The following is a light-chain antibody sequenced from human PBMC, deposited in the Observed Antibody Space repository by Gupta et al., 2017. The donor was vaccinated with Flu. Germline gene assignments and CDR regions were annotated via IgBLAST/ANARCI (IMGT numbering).Light chain of an antibody. CDR1: SGSVSTSYY. CDR2: STN. J-gene: IGLJ3*02. Sequence: QTVVTQEPSFSVSPGGTVTLTCGLSSGSVSTSYYPSWYQQTPGQAPRTLIYSTNTRSAGVPGRFSGSILGNKAALTITGAQEDEESDYYCVRYMGSGIWVFGGGTKLTVL. V-gene: IGLV8-61*01. CDR3: VRYMGSGIWV.